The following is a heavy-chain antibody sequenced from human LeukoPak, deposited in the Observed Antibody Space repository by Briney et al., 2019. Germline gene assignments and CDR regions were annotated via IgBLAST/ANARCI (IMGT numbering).Heavy chain of an antibody. CDR3: AKDRALWFGEILLDY. Sequence: GGSLRLSCAASGFTFSSYAMSWVRQAPGKGLEWVSAISGSGGSTYYADSVKGRFTISRDNSKNTLYLQTNSLRAEDTAVYYCAKDRALWFGEILLDYWGQGTLVTVSS. V-gene: IGHV3-23*01. CDR1: GFTFSSYA. J-gene: IGHJ4*02. D-gene: IGHD3-10*01. CDR2: ISGSGGST.